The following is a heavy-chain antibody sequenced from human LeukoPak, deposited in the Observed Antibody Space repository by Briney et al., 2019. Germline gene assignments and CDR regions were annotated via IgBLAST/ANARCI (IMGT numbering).Heavy chain of an antibody. CDR2: IIPIFGTA. CDR1: GGTFSSYA. D-gene: IGHD3-10*01. Sequence: SVKVSCKASGGTFSSYAISWVRQAPGQGLEWMGGIIPIFGTANYAQKFQGRVTITAEKSTSTAYMELSSLRSEDTAVYYCARPKIPNVLLWFGELDYWGQGTLVTVSS. CDR3: ARPKIPNVLLWFGELDY. J-gene: IGHJ4*02. V-gene: IGHV1-69*06.